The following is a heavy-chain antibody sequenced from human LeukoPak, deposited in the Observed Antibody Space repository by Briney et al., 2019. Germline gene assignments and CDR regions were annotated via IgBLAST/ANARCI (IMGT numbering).Heavy chain of an antibody. CDR3: ARGFCSSTSCYQGPFDF. CDR1: GFTFSSYA. Sequence: GGSLRLSCAASGFTFSSYAMTWVRQAPGKGLEWVGHIKNKTNGGTTDYAAPVKGRFIISRDDSKNTLYLQMNSLRTEDTAVYYCARGFCSSTSCYQGPFDFWGQGTLVTVSS. CDR2: IKNKTNGGTT. V-gene: IGHV3-15*01. J-gene: IGHJ4*02. D-gene: IGHD2-2*01.